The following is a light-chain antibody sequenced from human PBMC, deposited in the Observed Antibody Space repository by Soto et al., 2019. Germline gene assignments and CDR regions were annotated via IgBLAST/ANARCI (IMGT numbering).Light chain of an antibody. CDR1: QSVSNNY. Sequence: EIVWTQSSPALSLSPGERSTLSCRASQSVSNNYLAWYQQKPGQAPRLLIYGASNRATGIPDRFSGSGSGTDFTLTISRLEPEDFAVYYCQQDGSSGTFGQGTKADI. CDR2: GAS. J-gene: IGKJ1*01. CDR3: QQDGSSGT. V-gene: IGKV3-20*01.